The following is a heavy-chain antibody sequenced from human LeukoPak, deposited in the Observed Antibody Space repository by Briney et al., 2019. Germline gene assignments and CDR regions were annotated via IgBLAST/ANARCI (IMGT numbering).Heavy chain of an antibody. V-gene: IGHV4-39*01. D-gene: IGHD3-22*01. Sequence: PSETLSLTCTVSGGSISSSSYYWGWIRQPPGKGLEWIGSIYYSGSTYYNPSLKSRVTISVDTSKNQFSLKLSSVTAADTAVYYCARQGTYYYDSSGYWAFDIWGQGTMVTVSS. CDR1: GGSISSSSYY. CDR3: ARQGTYYYDSSGYWAFDI. CDR2: IYYSGST. J-gene: IGHJ3*02.